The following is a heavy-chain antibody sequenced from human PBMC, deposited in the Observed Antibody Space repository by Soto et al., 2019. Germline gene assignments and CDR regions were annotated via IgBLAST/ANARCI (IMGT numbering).Heavy chain of an antibody. V-gene: IGHV1-69*04. CDR2: IIPILGIA. CDR1: GGTFSSYT. J-gene: IGHJ4*02. Sequence: GASVKVSCKACGGTFSSYTISWVRQAPGRGIEWMGRIIPILGIANYAQKFQGRVTITADKSTSTAYMELSSLRSEDTAVYYCARESADIVATIDYRFFDYWGQGTLVTVSS. D-gene: IGHD5-12*01. CDR3: ARESADIVATIDYRFFDY.